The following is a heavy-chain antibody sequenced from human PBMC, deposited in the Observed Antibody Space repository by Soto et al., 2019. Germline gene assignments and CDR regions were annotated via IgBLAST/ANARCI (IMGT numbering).Heavy chain of an antibody. J-gene: IGHJ3*02. Sequence: QVQLVQSGAEVKKPGSSVKVSCKASGGTFGSYAISWVRQAPGQGLEWMGGIIPIFGTANYAQKFQGRVTITADESTSTAYMELSSLRSEDTAVYYCVRPRRAYCGGDCYSDAFDIWGQGTMVTVSS. CDR2: IIPIFGTA. CDR3: VRPRRAYCGGDCYSDAFDI. V-gene: IGHV1-69*12. D-gene: IGHD2-21*02. CDR1: GGTFGSYA.